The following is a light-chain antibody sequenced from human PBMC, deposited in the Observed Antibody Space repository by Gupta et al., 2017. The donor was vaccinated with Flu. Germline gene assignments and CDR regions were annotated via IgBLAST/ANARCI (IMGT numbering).Light chain of an antibody. V-gene: IGKV3-15*01. CDR3: QQYNNWPPRS. CDR2: GAS. J-gene: IGKJ2*03. Sequence: EIVMTQSPATLSVSPGERATLSCRASQSVSSNLAWYQQKPGQAPRLLIYGASTRATGIPARFSGSGSGTEFTLTISSLQSEDFAVEYCQQYNNWPPRSFGQGTKLEIK. CDR1: QSVSSN.